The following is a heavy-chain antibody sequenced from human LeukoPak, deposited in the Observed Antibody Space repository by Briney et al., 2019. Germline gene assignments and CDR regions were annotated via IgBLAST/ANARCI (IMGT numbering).Heavy chain of an antibody. V-gene: IGHV3-23*01. CDR1: GFAFSTNS. Sequence: GGSLRLSCAASGFAFSTNSMNWVRQAPGKGLEWVSAISGSGGTTYYAASVKGRFTISRDNSKNTLYLQMNSLRAEDTAVYYCAKDRGMFLVGYLDYWGQGTLVTVSS. J-gene: IGHJ4*02. D-gene: IGHD2-15*01. CDR3: AKDRGMFLVGYLDY. CDR2: ISGSGGTT.